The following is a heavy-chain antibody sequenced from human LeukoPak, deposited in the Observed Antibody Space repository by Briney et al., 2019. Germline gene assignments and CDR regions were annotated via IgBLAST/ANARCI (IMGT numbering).Heavy chain of an antibody. V-gene: IGHV4-39*07. J-gene: IGHJ2*01. CDR1: GGSISSSSYY. Sequence: KPSETLSLTCTVSGGSISSSSYYWGWIRQPPGKGLEWIGSIYYSGSTYYNPSLKSRVTMSVDTSKNQFSLKLSSVTAADTAVYYCASLAVYSSSLWYFDLWGRGTLVTVSS. CDR2: IYYSGST. D-gene: IGHD6-6*01. CDR3: ASLAVYSSSLWYFDL.